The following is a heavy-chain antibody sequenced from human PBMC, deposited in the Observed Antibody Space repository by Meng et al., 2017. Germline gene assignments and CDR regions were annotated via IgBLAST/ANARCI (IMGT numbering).Heavy chain of an antibody. Sequence: GESLKTPRAASGFTLSSHWMHRVRQAPGKGLVWVSRIYSDGSSTSYADPVKGRFTISGDNAKNTLYLQMNSPRAEDTAVYYCARDRVRGYSSSWYLPYNWFDPWGQGTLVTVSS. CDR2: IYSDGSST. D-gene: IGHD6-13*01. J-gene: IGHJ5*02. CDR1: GFTLSSHW. V-gene: IGHV3-74*01. CDR3: ARDRVRGYSSSWYLPYNWFDP.